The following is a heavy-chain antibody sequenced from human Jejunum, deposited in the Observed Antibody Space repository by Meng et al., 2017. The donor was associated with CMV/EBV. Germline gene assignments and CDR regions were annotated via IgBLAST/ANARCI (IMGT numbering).Heavy chain of an antibody. Sequence: RSFVISWVRQAPGPGPEWMGGIIPMFATAKYSQKFQGRVTITADESTSTAYMEVSSLRPEDTAVYYCAKDIRGSGLFDHYYGLDVWGQGTTVTVSS. CDR1: RSFV. CDR3: AKDIRGSGLFDHYYGLDV. J-gene: IGHJ6*02. CDR2: IIPMFATA. V-gene: IGHV1-69*01. D-gene: IGHD3-3*01.